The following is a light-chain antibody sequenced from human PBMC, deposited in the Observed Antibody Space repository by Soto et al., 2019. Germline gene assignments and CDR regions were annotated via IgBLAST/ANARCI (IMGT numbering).Light chain of an antibody. J-gene: IGLJ1*01. CDR1: SSDVGGYNY. Sequence: QSVLTQPASVSGSPGQSITISCTGTSSDVGGYNYVSWHQQHPGKAPKVMIYEVSNRPSGVSNRFSGSKSGNTASLTISGLQAEDEADYYCSSYTSSSTLPYVFGTGTKVTVL. CDR3: SSYTSSSTLPYV. CDR2: EVS. V-gene: IGLV2-14*03.